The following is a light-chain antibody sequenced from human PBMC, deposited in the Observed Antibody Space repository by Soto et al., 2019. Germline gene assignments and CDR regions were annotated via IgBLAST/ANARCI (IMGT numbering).Light chain of an antibody. CDR3: HQNAGPPWP. Sequence: ENVLTQSPDSLAVSLGERATIKCKTSYSVFYSPNNMNYLAWYQQKRGQPPKLLIYWATFRESGVPDRFSGSGSETDFTLTISSLQAEDVAVYYCHQNAGPPWPFGQGPKVEIK. CDR1: YSVFYSPNNMNY. V-gene: IGKV4-1*01. CDR2: WAT. J-gene: IGKJ1*01.